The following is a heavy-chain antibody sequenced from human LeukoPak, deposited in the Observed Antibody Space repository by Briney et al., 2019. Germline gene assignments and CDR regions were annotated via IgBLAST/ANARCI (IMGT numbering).Heavy chain of an antibody. V-gene: IGHV1-18*01. CDR3: ARVSESITIFGVVIAYFDY. D-gene: IGHD3-3*01. Sequence: GASVKVSCKASGYTFTSYGISWVRQAPGQGLECMGCISAYNGNTNYAQKLQGRVTMTTDTSTSTAYMELRRLRSDDTAVYYCARVSESITIFGVVIAYFDYWGQGTLVTVSS. CDR1: GYTFTSYG. J-gene: IGHJ4*02. CDR2: ISAYNGNT.